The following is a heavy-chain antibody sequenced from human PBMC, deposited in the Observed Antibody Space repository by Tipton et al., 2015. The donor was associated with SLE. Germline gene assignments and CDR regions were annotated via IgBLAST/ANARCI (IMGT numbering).Heavy chain of an antibody. Sequence: TLSLTCTVSGASMSSDDYYWTWIRQPPGKGLEWMGYFYYSGSTNYNPSLKGRLTLSLGTSKSQFSLKLTSVTAADTAVYYCARDFWSGYGSFDYWGQGALVTVSS. CDR2: FYYSGST. J-gene: IGHJ4*02. V-gene: IGHV4-61*08. CDR1: GASMSSDDYY. D-gene: IGHD3-3*01. CDR3: ARDFWSGYGSFDY.